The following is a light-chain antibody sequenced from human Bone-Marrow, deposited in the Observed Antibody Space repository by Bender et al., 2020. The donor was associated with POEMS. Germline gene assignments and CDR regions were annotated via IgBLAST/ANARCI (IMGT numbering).Light chain of an antibody. V-gene: IGLV2-23*02. Sequence: QSALTQPASVSGSPGQSITISCTGTNSDVGSYNLVSWYQQHPGKAPKLMIYDVSTRPSGVSYRFSGSKSGNTASLTISGLQAEDEAVYYCCSYAGSTTFVVFGGGTNLTVL. CDR3: CSYAGSTTFVV. CDR1: NSDVGSYNL. CDR2: DVS. J-gene: IGLJ2*01.